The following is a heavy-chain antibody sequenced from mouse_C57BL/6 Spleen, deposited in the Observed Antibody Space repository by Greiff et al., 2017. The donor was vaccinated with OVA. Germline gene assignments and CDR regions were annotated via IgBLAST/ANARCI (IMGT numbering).Heavy chain of an antibody. V-gene: IGHV1-4*01. CDR2: INPSSGYT. CDR1: GYTFTSYT. D-gene: IGHD2-5*01. J-gene: IGHJ2*01. CDR3: ARPYYSNYFDY. Sequence: VQLQQSGAELARPGASVKMSCTASGYTFTSYTMHWVQQRPGQGLEWIGYINPSSGYTKYNQKFKDKATLTADKSSSTAYMQLSSLTSEDSAVYYCARPYYSNYFDYWGQGTTLTVSS.